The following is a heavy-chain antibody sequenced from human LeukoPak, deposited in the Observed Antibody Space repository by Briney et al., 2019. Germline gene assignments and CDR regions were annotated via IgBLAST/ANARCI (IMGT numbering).Heavy chain of an antibody. CDR1: GGSISSYY. D-gene: IGHD2-8*01. Sequence: PSETLSLTCTVSGGSISSYYWSWIRQPPGKGLEWIGYIHYCGSTNYNPSLKSRVTIPVDTSKNQFSLKLSSVTAADTAVYYCARGGDCTNGVCYSYYMDVWGKGTTVTVSS. CDR3: ARGGDCTNGVCYSYYMDV. J-gene: IGHJ6*03. CDR2: IHYCGST. V-gene: IGHV4-59*01.